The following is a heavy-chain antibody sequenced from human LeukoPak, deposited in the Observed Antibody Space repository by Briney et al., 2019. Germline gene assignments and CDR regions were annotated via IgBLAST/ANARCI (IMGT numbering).Heavy chain of an antibody. V-gene: IGHV3-23*01. J-gene: IGHJ4*02. D-gene: IGHD3-3*01. CDR1: GFTFSSYA. Sequence: GGSLRLSCAASGFTFSSYAMSWVRQAPGKGLEWVSAISGSGGSTYYADSVKGRFTISRDNSKNTLYLQMNSLRAEDTAVYYCAKRNLLLRFLEWLSYYFDYWGQGTLVTVSS. CDR3: AKRNLLLRFLEWLSYYFDY. CDR2: ISGSGGST.